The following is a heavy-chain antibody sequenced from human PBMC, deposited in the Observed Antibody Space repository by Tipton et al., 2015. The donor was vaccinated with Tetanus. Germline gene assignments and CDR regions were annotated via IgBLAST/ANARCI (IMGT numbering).Heavy chain of an antibody. CDR3: ATVGAGLRRREGPLDS. Sequence: QSGAEVKKPGSSVRLSCKASGNTFSSSTLSWVRQAPGHGLEWMGMIVPLFGSAYYAQKFQDRVTITADKSASTAYLDLRSLKSDDTAVYYCATVGAGLRRREGPLDSWGQGTMVTVSS. D-gene: IGHD1-1*01. CDR2: IVPLFGSA. CDR1: GNTFSSST. V-gene: IGHV1-69*06. J-gene: IGHJ3*02.